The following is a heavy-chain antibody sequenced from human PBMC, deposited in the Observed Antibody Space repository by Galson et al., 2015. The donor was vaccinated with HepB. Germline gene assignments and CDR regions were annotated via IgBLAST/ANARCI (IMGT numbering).Heavy chain of an antibody. CDR1: GFTFSDYY. V-gene: IGHV3-11*01. CDR2: IGGGGTAT. Sequence: SLRLSCAASGFTFSDYYMGWIRQAPGKGLGWGSNIGGGGTATKYADSVKGRFTISRDNAKNSVYLQMNSLIADDKAVYYCSRGQYSNPHWGRGTLVTVSS. D-gene: IGHD4-11*01. CDR3: SRGQYSNPH. J-gene: IGHJ4*02.